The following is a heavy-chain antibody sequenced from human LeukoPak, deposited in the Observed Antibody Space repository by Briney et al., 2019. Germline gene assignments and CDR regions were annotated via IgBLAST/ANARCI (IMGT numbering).Heavy chain of an antibody. CDR2: IYYSGNT. CDR3: AGANSGYYREDSYFDS. Sequence: SETPSLTCAVYGGSFSGYYWSWIRQHPGKGLEWIGYIYYSGNTYYNPSLKSRVTISVDTSKNQFSLKLSSVTAADTAVFYCAGANSGYYREDSYFDSWGQGTLVTVSS. CDR1: GGSFSGYY. D-gene: IGHD5-12*01. V-gene: IGHV4-34*09. J-gene: IGHJ4*02.